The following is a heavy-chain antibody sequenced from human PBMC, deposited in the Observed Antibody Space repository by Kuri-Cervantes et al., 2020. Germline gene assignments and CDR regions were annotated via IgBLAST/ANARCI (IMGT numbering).Heavy chain of an antibody. J-gene: IGHJ4*02. D-gene: IGHD1-1*01. V-gene: IGHV1-8*02. CDR3: ARGLEATNDDY. CDR1: GYTFTSYY. CDR2: MNPNSGNT. Sequence: ASVKVSCKASGYTFTSYYMHWVRQATGQGLEWMGWMNPNSGNTGYAQKFQGRVTMTRNTSMSTAYMELSSLRSEDTAVYYCARGLEATNDDYWGQGTLVTVSS.